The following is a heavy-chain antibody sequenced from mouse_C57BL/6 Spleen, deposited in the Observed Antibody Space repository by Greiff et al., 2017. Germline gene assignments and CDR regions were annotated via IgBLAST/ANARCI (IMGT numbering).Heavy chain of an antibody. CDR3: ASGFITTVVAPFDY. CDR1: GYSITSGYY. D-gene: IGHD1-1*01. CDR2: ISYDGSH. Sequence: DVQLPESGPGLVKPSQSLSLTCSVPGYSITSGYYWNWIRQFPGNKLEGMGYISYDGSHNYNPSLKNRISITRDTSKNQFFLKLNSVTTEDTATYYCASGFITTVVAPFDYWGQGTTLTVSS. J-gene: IGHJ2*01. V-gene: IGHV3-6*01.